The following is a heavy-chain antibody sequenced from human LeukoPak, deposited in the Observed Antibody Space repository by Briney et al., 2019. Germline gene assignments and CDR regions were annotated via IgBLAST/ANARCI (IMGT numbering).Heavy chain of an antibody. Sequence: GGSLRLSCAASGFTFSSYSMNWVRQAPGKGLEWVSSISSSSSYIYYADSVKGRFTISRDNAKNSLYLQMNSLRAEDTAVYYCASLAKDIVVVPAAPVFDYWGQGTLVTVSS. D-gene: IGHD2-2*01. CDR1: GFTFSSYS. V-gene: IGHV3-21*01. CDR3: ASLAKDIVVVPAAPVFDY. J-gene: IGHJ4*02. CDR2: ISSSSSYI.